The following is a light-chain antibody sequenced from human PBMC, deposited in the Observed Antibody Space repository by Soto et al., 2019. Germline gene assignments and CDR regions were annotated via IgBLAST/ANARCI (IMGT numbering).Light chain of an antibody. V-gene: IGLV1-47*02. J-gene: IGLJ2*01. CDR3: AAWHDSLSGVI. Sequence: QSVLTQPPSASGTPGQRVTISCSGSRPSIGSNHVYWYQQLPGMAPKLLIYTNNQRPSGVPDRFSASKSGTSASLAISGLRSEDEADYYRAAWHDSLSGVIFGGRTKLTVL. CDR2: TNN. CDR1: RPSIGSNH.